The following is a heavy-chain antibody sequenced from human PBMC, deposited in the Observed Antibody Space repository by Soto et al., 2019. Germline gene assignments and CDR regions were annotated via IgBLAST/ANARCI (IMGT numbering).Heavy chain of an antibody. CDR1: GFSLSTSGVG. J-gene: IGHJ5*01. CDR2: IYWAGDK. CDR3: AHRRDRGYYYGPYDS. Sequence: ITLKESGPTLVKPTQPLTLTCTFSGFSLSTSGVGVGWIRQPPGKALEWLALIYWAGDKHYNPSLKSRLTITQDTPKHQVVLIMTNMDPVDTATYYCAHRRDRGYYYGPYDSWGQGTLVTVSS. V-gene: IGHV2-5*02. D-gene: IGHD5-18*01.